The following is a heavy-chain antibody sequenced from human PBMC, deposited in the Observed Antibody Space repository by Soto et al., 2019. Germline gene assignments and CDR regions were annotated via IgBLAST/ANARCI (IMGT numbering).Heavy chain of an antibody. CDR1: GYTFTGYY. D-gene: IGHD3-22*01. CDR2: INPNSGGT. Sequence: QVQLVQSGAEVKKPGASVKVSCKASGYTFTGYYMHWVRQAPGQGLEWMGWINPNSGGTNYAQKLQGWVTMTRDTSISTAYMELSRLRSDDTAVYYCAREYYDSSGLYYYYYGMDVWGQGTTVTVSS. J-gene: IGHJ6*02. CDR3: AREYYDSSGLYYYYYGMDV. V-gene: IGHV1-2*04.